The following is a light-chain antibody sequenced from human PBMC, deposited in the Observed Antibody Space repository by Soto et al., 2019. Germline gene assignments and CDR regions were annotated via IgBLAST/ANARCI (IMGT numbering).Light chain of an antibody. CDR1: QSVSSSY. CDR2: DAS. CDR3: QKYDDWPLT. V-gene: IGKV3D-15*01. J-gene: IGKJ4*01. Sequence: EIVLTPSPGTLSLSPGDRATLSCRASQSVSSSYLTWYQQKPGQANRVLIYDASTRATVIPPRFSGSGSGTEFTLTISSLQSEEFAIYYCQKYDDWPLTFGGGTKVDIK.